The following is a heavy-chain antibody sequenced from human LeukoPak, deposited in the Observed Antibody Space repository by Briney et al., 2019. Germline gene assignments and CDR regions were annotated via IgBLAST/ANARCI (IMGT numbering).Heavy chain of an antibody. J-gene: IGHJ4*02. V-gene: IGHV3-11*01. Sequence: GGSLRLSCAASGFTFSDYQMSWIRQAPGKGLEWVSYIRSSGSDTYYADSVKGRFTISRDNTKNALYLQMNSLRADDTAVYYCARRGANSGRTFDYWGQGTLVSVSS. D-gene: IGHD5-12*01. CDR3: ARRGANSGRTFDY. CDR2: IRSSGSDT. CDR1: GFTFSDYQ.